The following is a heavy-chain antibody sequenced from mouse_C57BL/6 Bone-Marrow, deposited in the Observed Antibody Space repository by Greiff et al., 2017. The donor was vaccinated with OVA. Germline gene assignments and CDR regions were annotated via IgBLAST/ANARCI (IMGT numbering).Heavy chain of an antibody. CDR1: GFTFSSYA. D-gene: IGHD1-3*01. CDR3: ARRKCYYLDY. J-gene: IGHJ2*01. V-gene: IGHV5-4*03. CDR2: ISAGGSYT. Sequence: DVKLVESGGGLVKPGGSLKLSCAASGFTFSSYAMSWVRQTPEKRLEWVATISAGGSYTYYPDNVKGRFTISRDNAKNNLYLHMSHLKSEDTAMYYCARRKCYYLDYWGQGTTLTVSS.